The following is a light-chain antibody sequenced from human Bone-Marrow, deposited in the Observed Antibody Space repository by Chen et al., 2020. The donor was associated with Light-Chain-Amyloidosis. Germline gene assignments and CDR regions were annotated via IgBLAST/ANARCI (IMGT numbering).Light chain of an antibody. CDR3: SSYTITNTLV. J-gene: IGLJ1*01. Sequence: QSALTQPASVSGSPGQSITISCPGTSSDVGGDNHVSWYQQHPDKAPKHMIYEVTNRPSWVPDRFSGSKSDNTASLTISGLQTEDEADYFCSSYTITNTLVFGSGTRVTVL. V-gene: IGLV2-14*01. CDR1: SSDVGGDNH. CDR2: EVT.